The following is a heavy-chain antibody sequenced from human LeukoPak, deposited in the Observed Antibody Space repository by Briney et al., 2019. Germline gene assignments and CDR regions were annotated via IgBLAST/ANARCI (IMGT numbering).Heavy chain of an antibody. D-gene: IGHD5-12*01. V-gene: IGHV3-21*06. CDR3: VRAFGGYDSQRFYYNMDV. J-gene: IGHJ6*03. CDR1: GFIFSNYY. CDR2: IHGSAGYN. Sequence: PGGSLRLSCAASGFIFSNYYLNWVRQAPGKGLEWVSCIHGSAGYNYYADSVKGRFTVSRDSAKNSLYLEMSSLRVEDTAVYYCVRAFGGYDSQRFYYNMDVWGKGTTVTVSS.